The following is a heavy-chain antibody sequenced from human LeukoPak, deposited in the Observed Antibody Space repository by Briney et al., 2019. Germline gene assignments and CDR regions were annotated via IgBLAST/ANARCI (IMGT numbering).Heavy chain of an antibody. Sequence: PGGSLRLSCAASGFTFSNYAMHWVRQAPGKGLEWVSGITWNSNTIGYADSVKGRFTISRDNAKNSLHLQMNSLRAEDTALYYCTRAETHYGDYESYYYYMDVWGKGTTVTISS. D-gene: IGHD4-17*01. CDR2: ITWNSNTI. CDR1: GFTFSNYA. CDR3: TRAETHYGDYESYYYYMDV. J-gene: IGHJ6*03. V-gene: IGHV3-9*01.